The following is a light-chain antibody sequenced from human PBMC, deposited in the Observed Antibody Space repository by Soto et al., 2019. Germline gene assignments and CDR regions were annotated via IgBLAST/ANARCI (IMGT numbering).Light chain of an antibody. CDR3: ETFDLSLNGPV. V-gene: IGLV1-51*01. Sequence: QSVLTQPRSVSAAPGQNVTISCSGGSSNVGNNRVSWYQQLPGTAPRLIIYDNGDRPSGIPDRFSGSKSGTSATLGITGLQAGDEADYYCETFDLSLNGPVFGGGTQLTVL. CDR2: DNG. J-gene: IGLJ7*01. CDR1: SSNVGNNR.